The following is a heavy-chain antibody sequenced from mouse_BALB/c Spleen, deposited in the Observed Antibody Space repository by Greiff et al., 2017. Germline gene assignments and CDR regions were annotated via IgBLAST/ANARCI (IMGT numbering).Heavy chain of an antibody. D-gene: IGHD2-3*01. Sequence: QVQLKESGAELVRPGSSVKISCKASGYAFSSYWMNWVKQRPGQGLEWIGQIYPGDGDTNYNGKFKGKATLTADKSSSTAYMQLSSLTSEDSAVYFCAREGYYEGYAMDYWGQGTSVTVSS. J-gene: IGHJ4*01. V-gene: IGHV1-80*01. CDR2: IYPGDGDT. CDR3: AREGYYEGYAMDY. CDR1: GYAFSSYW.